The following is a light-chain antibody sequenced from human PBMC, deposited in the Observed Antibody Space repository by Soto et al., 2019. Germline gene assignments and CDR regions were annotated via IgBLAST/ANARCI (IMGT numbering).Light chain of an antibody. CDR3: QQCARSPLT. V-gene: IGKV3-20*01. Sequence: EIALTQSPGTLSFSPGERATLSCRASQSVTNNYLAWYQQKPGQAPRLLIADASRRATGIPDRFSGSGSGTDFALTISRLEPEDFAIYYCQQCARSPLTFGQGTKVEMK. CDR1: QSVTNNY. J-gene: IGKJ1*01. CDR2: DAS.